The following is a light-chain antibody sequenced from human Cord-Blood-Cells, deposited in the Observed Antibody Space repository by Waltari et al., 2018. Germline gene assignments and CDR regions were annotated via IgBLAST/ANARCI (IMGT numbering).Light chain of an antibody. CDR1: KLGDKY. Sequence: SYELTKPPSVSVSPGQTASITCSGDKLGDKYACWYQQRQGQSPVLVIYQDSKRPSGIPERFSGSNSGNTATLTINGTQAMDEADYYCQAWDSSTVVFGGGTKLTVL. J-gene: IGLJ2*01. CDR2: QDS. V-gene: IGLV3-1*01. CDR3: QAWDSSTVV.